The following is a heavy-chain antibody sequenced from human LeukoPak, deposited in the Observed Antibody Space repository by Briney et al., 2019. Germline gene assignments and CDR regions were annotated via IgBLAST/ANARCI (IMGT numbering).Heavy chain of an antibody. D-gene: IGHD1-26*01. J-gene: IGHJ4*02. V-gene: IGHV3-33*06. CDR1: GFTFSSYA. CDR2: IWYDGSNK. CDR3: AKGSENIMGAPQADY. Sequence: GGSLRLSCAASGFTFSSYAMSWVRQVPGKGLEWVAVIWYDGSNKYYADSVKGRFTISRDNSKNTLFLQMNSLRAEDTAVYYCAKGSENIMGAPQADYWGQGTLVIVSS.